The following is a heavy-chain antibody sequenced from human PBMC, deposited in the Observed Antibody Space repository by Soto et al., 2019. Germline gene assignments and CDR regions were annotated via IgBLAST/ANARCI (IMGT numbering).Heavy chain of an antibody. CDR2: TYYRSKWYN. CDR1: GDSVSSNSAA. V-gene: IGHV6-1*01. Sequence: QSQTLSLPCAISGDSVSSNSAAWNWIRQSPSRGLEWLGRTYYRSKWYNDYAVSVKSRITINPDTSKNQFSLQLNSVTPEDTAVYYCAREGTYNWNYKLWFDPWGQGTLVTVSS. D-gene: IGHD1-7*01. J-gene: IGHJ5*02. CDR3: AREGTYNWNYKLWFDP.